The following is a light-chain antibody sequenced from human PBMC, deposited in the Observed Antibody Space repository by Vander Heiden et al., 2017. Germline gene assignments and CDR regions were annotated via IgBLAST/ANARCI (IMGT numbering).Light chain of an antibody. J-gene: IGLJ3*02. CDR3: VLYMGSVIWV. Sequence: QTVVTQEPSFPVSRPGTGTLTCGMSSGAVFTSHYPSWYQQTPGQAPRTLIYSTNTRSSGVPDRFSGSILGNKAALTITGAQADDESDYYCVLYMGSVIWVFGGGTKLTVL. CDR1: SGAVFTSHY. V-gene: IGLV8-61*01. CDR2: STN.